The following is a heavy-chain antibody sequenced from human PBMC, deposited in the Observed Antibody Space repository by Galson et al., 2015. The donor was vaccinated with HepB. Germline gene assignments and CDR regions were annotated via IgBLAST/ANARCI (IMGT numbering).Heavy chain of an antibody. V-gene: IGHV3-30*04. CDR3: ARGGTYYGSGSYFPFDP. CDR2: ISFDGSNR. D-gene: IGHD3-10*01. CDR1: GFSFSNYD. J-gene: IGHJ5*02. Sequence: SLRLSCAASGFSFSNYDVHWVRQAPGKGLEWVALISFDGSNRYYADSVKGRFIISRDQSKSTLYLQMSRLRAEDTAVYHCARGGTYYGSGSYFPFDPWGQGTLVTVSS.